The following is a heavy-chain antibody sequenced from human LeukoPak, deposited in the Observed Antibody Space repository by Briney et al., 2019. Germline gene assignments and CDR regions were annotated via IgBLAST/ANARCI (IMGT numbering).Heavy chain of an antibody. Sequence: GGSLRLSCAASGFTFSNAWMSWVRQAPGKGLEWVSYISSSGSTIYYADSVKGRFTISRDNAKNSLYLQMKSLRAEYTAVYCGARIESSSWMSPYYYHMDVWSKGTTVTVSS. J-gene: IGHJ6*03. CDR2: ISSSGSTI. CDR3: ARIESSSWMSPYYYHMDV. CDR1: GFTFSNAW. D-gene: IGHD6-13*01. V-gene: IGHV3-11*01.